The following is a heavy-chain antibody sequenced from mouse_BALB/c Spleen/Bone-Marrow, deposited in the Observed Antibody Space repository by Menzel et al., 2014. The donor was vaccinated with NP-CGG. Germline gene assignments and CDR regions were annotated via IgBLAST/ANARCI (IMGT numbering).Heavy chain of an antibody. D-gene: IGHD1-1*01. CDR2: IWGDGST. J-gene: IGHJ3*01. CDR1: GFTLTSYG. V-gene: IGHV2-6-7*01. Sequence: VQLQQSGPGLVAPSQSLSITCTVSGFTLTSYGVNWVRQPPGKGLEWLGMIWGDGSTDYNSALKSRLSISKDNSKSQVFLKMNSLQTDDTARYYCAREPTVVAGAWFAYWGQGTLVTVSA. CDR3: AREPTVVAGAWFAY.